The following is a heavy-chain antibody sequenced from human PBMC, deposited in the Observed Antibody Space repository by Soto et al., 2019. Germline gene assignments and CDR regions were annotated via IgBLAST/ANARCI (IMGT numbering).Heavy chain of an antibody. Sequence: QVPLVQSGAEVKKPGASVKVSCKASGYTFTGYYMHWVRQAPGQGLEWMGWINPNSGGTNYAQKFQGWVTMTRDTSISTAYMELSRLRSDDTAVYYCARDHCSGGSCNYNWFDPWGQGTLVTVSS. J-gene: IGHJ5*02. CDR3: ARDHCSGGSCNYNWFDP. V-gene: IGHV1-2*04. CDR2: INPNSGGT. D-gene: IGHD2-15*01. CDR1: GYTFTGYY.